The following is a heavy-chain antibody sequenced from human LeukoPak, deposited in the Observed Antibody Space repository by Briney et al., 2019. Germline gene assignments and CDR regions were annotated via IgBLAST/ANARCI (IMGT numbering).Heavy chain of an antibody. CDR3: ARANRITIFGVVISWFDY. CDR1: GFTCSSYW. Sequence: PGGSLRLSCAASGFTCSSYWMSWVRQAPGKGLEWVANIKQDGSEKYYVDSVKGRFTISRDNAKNSLYLQMNSLRAEDTAVYYCARANRITIFGVVISWFDYWGQGTLVTVSS. V-gene: IGHV3-7*01. J-gene: IGHJ4*02. CDR2: IKQDGSEK. D-gene: IGHD3-3*01.